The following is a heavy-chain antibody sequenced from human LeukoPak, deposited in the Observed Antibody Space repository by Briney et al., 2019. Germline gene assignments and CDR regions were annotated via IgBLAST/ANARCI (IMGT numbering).Heavy chain of an antibody. V-gene: IGHV1-18*01. D-gene: IGHD5-18*01. J-gene: IGHJ5*02. CDR2: ISAYNGNT. CDR1: GYTFTSYG. Sequence: VASVKVSCKASGYTFTSYGISWVRQAPGQGLEWMGWISAYNGNTNYAQKLQGRVTMTTDTSTSTAYMELRSLRSDDTAVYYCAREGSWIQLWSNWFDPWGQGTLVTVSS. CDR3: AREGSWIQLWSNWFDP.